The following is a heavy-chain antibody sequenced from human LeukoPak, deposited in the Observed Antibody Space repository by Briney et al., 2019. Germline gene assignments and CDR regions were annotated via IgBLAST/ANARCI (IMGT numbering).Heavy chain of an antibody. CDR3: ARADSNTYYYDSSGYQNFFQH. V-gene: IGHV1-69*06. CDR2: IIPIFGTA. D-gene: IGHD3-22*01. Sequence: GASVKVSCKASGGTFSSYAISWVRQAPGQGLEWMGGIIPIFGTANYAQKFQGRVTITADKSTSTAYMELSSLRSEDTAVYYCARADSNTYYYDSSGYQNFFQHWGQGTLVTVSS. J-gene: IGHJ1*01. CDR1: GGTFSSYA.